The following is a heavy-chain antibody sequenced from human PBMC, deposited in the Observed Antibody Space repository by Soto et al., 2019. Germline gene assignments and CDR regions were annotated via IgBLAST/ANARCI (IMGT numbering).Heavy chain of an antibody. D-gene: IGHD1-26*01. CDR2: ISWNSGSI. V-gene: IGHV3-9*01. CDR1: GFTFDDYA. CDR3: AKDTSSGSYYYYGMDV. J-gene: IGHJ6*02. Sequence: GGSLRLSCAASGFTFDDYAMHWVRQAPGKGLEWVSGISWNSGSIGYADSVKGRFTISRDNAKNSLYLQMNSLRAEDTALYYCAKDTSSGSYYYYGMDVWGQGTTVTVSS.